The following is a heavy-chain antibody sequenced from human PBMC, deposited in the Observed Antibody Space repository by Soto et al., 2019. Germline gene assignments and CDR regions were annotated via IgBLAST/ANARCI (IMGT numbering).Heavy chain of an antibody. CDR3: ARGPFRPSAMDV. V-gene: IGHV1-46*01. CDR2: INPSGGST. Sequence: ASVKVSCKASGYTFTSYYMHWVRQAPGQGLEWMGIINPSGGSTSYAQKFQGRVTITVDDARRTVYMEVRNVTSEDTAIYYCARGPFRPSAMDVWGQGTSVTVSS. CDR1: GYTFTSYY. D-gene: IGHD3-10*01. J-gene: IGHJ6*02.